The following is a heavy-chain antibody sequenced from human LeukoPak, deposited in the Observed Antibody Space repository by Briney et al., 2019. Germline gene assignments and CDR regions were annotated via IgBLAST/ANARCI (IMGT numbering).Heavy chain of an antibody. CDR1: GGSISSTSYY. CDR2: VYYSGST. Sequence: SETLSLTCTVSGGSISSTSYYWGWIRQPPGKGLEWIGSVYYSGSTYYNPSLKSRLTISVDTSNNQFSLKLSSVTAEDPAVYFCSRLQNYSGSVSYYTPRPYFDYWGQGTLVTVSS. D-gene: IGHD3-10*01. CDR3: SRLQNYSGSVSYYTPRPYFDY. J-gene: IGHJ4*02. V-gene: IGHV4-39*01.